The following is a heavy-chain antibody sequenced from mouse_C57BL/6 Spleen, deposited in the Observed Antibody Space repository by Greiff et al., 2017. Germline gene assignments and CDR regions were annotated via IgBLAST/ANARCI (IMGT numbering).Heavy chain of an antibody. Sequence: VQLQQSGPELVKPGASGYSFTDYNMNWVKQSNGKSLEWIGVINPNYGTTSYNQKFKGKATLTVDQSSSTAYMQLNSLTSEDSAVYYCARDGSSFWYFDVWGTGTTVTVSS. CDR2: INPNYGTT. CDR1: GYSFTDYN. D-gene: IGHD1-1*01. V-gene: IGHV1-39*01. CDR3: ARDGSSFWYFDV. J-gene: IGHJ1*03.